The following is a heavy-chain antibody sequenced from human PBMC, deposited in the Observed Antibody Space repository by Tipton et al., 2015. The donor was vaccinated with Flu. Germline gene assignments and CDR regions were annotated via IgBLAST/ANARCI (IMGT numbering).Heavy chain of an antibody. CDR3: ARGYSYNYRVDS. V-gene: IGHV3-74*01. CDR1: GFTFSSYW. CDR2: INGDGSST. Sequence: SLRLSCAASGFTFSSYWMHWVRQAPGKGLMWVSRINGDGSSTSYGDSVKGRFTISRDNSKNTLYLQMNGLRAEDTALYYCARGYSYNYRVDSWGQGALVTVSS. J-gene: IGHJ4*02. D-gene: IGHD5-18*01.